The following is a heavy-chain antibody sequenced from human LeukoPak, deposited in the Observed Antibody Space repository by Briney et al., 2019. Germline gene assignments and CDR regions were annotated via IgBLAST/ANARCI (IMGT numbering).Heavy chain of an antibody. J-gene: IGHJ3*02. V-gene: IGHV1-69*05. CDR3: ARDGQRTPGIAAANAFDI. D-gene: IGHD6-13*01. Sequence: WASVKVSCKASGGTFSSYAISWVRQAPGQGLEWMGGIIPIFGTANYAQKFQGRVTITTDESTSTAYMELSSLRSEDTAVYYCARDGQRTPGIAAANAFDIWGQGTMVTVSS. CDR1: GGTFSSYA. CDR2: IIPIFGTA.